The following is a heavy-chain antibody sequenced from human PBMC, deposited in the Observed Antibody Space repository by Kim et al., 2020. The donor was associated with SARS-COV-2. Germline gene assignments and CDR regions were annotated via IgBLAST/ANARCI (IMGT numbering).Heavy chain of an antibody. CDR2: ISYDGSNK. CDR3: ASLGEMQSNWFDP. D-gene: IGHD3-10*01. CDR1: GFTFSSYA. J-gene: IGHJ5*02. V-gene: IGHV3-30-3*01. Sequence: GGSLRLSCAAFGFTFSSYAMHWVRQAPGKGLEWVAVISYDGSNKYYADSVKGRFTISRDNSKNTLYLQMNSLRAEDTAVYYCASLGEMQSNWFDPWGQGTLVTVSS.